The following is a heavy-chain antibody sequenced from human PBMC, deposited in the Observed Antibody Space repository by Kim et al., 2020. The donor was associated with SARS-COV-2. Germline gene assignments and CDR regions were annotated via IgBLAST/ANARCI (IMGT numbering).Heavy chain of an antibody. V-gene: IGHV1-69*13. J-gene: IGHJ4*02. CDR1: GGTFSSYA. D-gene: IGHD1-1*01. CDR2: IIPIFGTA. Sequence: SVKVSCKASGGTFSSYAISWVRQAPGQGLEWMGGIIPIFGTANYAQKFQGRVTITADESTSTAYMELSSLRSEDTAVYYCARSGKWVQLERRPEDPFDYWGQGTLVTVSS. CDR3: ARSGKWVQLERRPEDPFDY.